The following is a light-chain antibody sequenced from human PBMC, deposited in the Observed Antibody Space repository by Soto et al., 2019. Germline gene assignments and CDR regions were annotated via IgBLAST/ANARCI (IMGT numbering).Light chain of an antibody. CDR1: QSISSW. J-gene: IGKJ2*01. Sequence: DIQMTQSPSTLSASVGDRVTITCRASQSISSWLAWYQQKPGKAPKLLIYKASNLESGVPSRFSGSGSGTEFTLTISCLQPDDFATYYCQQYNYFPYTFGQGTTLEIK. V-gene: IGKV1-5*03. CDR3: QQYNYFPYT. CDR2: KAS.